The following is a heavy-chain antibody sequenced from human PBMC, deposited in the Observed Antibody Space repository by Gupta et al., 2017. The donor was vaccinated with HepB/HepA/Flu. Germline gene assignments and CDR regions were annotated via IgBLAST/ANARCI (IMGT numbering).Heavy chain of an antibody. CDR2: INPNSGGT. CDR3: ARDLGVTRPYYFDY. CDR1: GYTFTGYY. Sequence: QVQLVQSGAEVKKPGASGKVSCKASGYTFTGYYMHCVRQAPGQGLEWMGWINPNSGGTNYAQKFQGRVTMTRDTSISTAYMELSRLRSDDTAVYYCARDLGVTRPYYFDYWGQGTLVTVSS. J-gene: IGHJ4*02. V-gene: IGHV1-2*02. D-gene: IGHD3-3*01.